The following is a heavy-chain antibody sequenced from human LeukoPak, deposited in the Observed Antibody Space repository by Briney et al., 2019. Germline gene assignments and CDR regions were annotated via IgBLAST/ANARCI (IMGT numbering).Heavy chain of an antibody. V-gene: IGHV1-8*01. CDR3: ARGLRDYYDSSGYYYGIDY. D-gene: IGHD3-22*01. Sequence: ALVKISCKASGYTFTSYDINWVRQATGQGLEWMGWMNPNSGNTGYAQKFQGRVTMTRNTSISTAYMELSSLRSEDTAVYYCARGLRDYYDSSGYYYGIDYWGQGTLVTVSS. CDR2: MNPNSGNT. CDR1: GYTFTSYD. J-gene: IGHJ4*02.